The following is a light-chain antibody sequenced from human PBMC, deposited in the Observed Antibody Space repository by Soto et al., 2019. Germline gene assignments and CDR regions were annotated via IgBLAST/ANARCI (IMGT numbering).Light chain of an antibody. CDR3: QQYGSSPT. J-gene: IGKJ4*01. CDR1: QSVSSSY. CDR2: AAS. Sequence: EIVLTQSPGTLSLSPGERATLSCRASQSVSSSYLAWYQQKPGQAPRLLIYAASSRATGIPDRCSGSGSGTDFTITISRLEPEDSAVYCCQQYGSSPTFGGGTKVEIK. V-gene: IGKV3-20*01.